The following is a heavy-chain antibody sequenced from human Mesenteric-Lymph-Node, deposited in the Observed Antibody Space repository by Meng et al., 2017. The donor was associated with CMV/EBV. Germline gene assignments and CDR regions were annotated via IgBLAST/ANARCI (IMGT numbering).Heavy chain of an antibody. CDR3: AKHMTGYYYYGLDV. CDR1: GFTFNNYA. CDR2: LYSTGGA. J-gene: IGHJ6*02. Sequence: GGSLRLSCTASGFTFNNYAMNWVRQAPGKGLEWVSVLYSTGGAFYADSVKGRSIVSRDNSKNTLFLQMNNVRAEDTAVYYCAKHMTGYYYYGLDVWGQGTTVTVSS. V-gene: IGHV3-23*05. D-gene: IGHD1-14*01.